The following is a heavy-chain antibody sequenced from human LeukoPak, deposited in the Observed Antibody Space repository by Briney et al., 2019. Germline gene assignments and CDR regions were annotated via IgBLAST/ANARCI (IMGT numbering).Heavy chain of an antibody. D-gene: IGHD5-12*01. CDR1: GGSISSYY. V-gene: IGHV4-4*07. CDR3: AADYRDAFDI. CDR2: IYTSGST. Sequence: PSETLSLTCTVSGGSISSYYWGWIRQPAGKGLEWIGRIYTSGSTNYNPSLKSRVTMSVDSSKNQFSLNLSSVTAADTAVYYCAADYRDAFDIWGQGTMVTVSS. J-gene: IGHJ3*02.